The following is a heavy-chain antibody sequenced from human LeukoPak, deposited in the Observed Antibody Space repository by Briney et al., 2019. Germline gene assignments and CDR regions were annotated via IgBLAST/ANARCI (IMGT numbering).Heavy chain of an antibody. D-gene: IGHD1-14*01. CDR3: AKGNQRAYDAFDI. CDR1: GFTFSSYA. Sequence: GGSLRLSCAASGFTFSSYAMSWVRQAPGKGLEWVSAISGSGGSTYYADSLKGRFTISRDNSKNTLNLQMNSLRAEDTAVYYCAKGNQRAYDAFDIWGQGTMVTVSS. J-gene: IGHJ3*02. V-gene: IGHV3-23*01. CDR2: ISGSGGST.